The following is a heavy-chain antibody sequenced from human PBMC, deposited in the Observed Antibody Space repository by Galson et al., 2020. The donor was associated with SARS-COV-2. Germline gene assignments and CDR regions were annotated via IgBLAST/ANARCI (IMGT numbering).Heavy chain of an antibody. D-gene: IGHD1-1*01. V-gene: IGHV4-59*01. CDR2: IYYSGST. CDR1: GGSISSYY. J-gene: IGHJ6*02. Sequence: SETLSLTCTVSGGSISSYYWSWIRQPPGKGLEWIGYIYYSGSTNYNPSLKSRVTISVDTSKNQFSLKLSSVTAADTAMYYCARGDHELEGFYYYYGMDVWGQGTTVTVSS. CDR3: ARGDHELEGFYYYYGMDV.